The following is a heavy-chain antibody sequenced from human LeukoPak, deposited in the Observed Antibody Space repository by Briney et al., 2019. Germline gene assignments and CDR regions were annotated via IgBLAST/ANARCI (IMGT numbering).Heavy chain of an antibody. CDR2: ISAYNGNT. V-gene: IGHV1-18*01. Sequence: MGWISAYNGNTNYAQKLQGRVTMTTDTSTSTAYMELRSLRSDDTAVYYCARGYSGSPFDYWGQGTLVTVSS. D-gene: IGHD1-26*01. CDR3: ARGYSGSPFDY. J-gene: IGHJ4*02.